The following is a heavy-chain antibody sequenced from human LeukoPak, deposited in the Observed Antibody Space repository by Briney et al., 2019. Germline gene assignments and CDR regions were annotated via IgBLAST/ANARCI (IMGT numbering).Heavy chain of an antibody. Sequence: SETLSLTCTVSAASISNSSHHWGWIRQSPGKGLEWIGSVYYGRTTYYSPSLDSRVTISLDTSANQFSLQLNSVTAADTAVYYCVRHDGRGGATMGAFDSWGQGSLVTVSS. J-gene: IGHJ5*01. CDR1: AASISNSSHH. CDR2: VYYGRTT. V-gene: IGHV4-39*01. D-gene: IGHD4/OR15-4a*01. CDR3: VRHDGRGGATMGAFDS.